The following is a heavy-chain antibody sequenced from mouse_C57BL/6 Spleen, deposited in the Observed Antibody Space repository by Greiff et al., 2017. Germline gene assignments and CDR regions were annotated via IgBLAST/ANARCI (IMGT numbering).Heavy chain of an antibody. Sequence: QVQLQQSGAELVKPGASVKLSCKASGYTFTSYWMHWVKQRPGQGLEWIGMIHPNSGSTNYNEKFESKATLTVDKSSSTAYMQLSSLTSEDSAVYYCARLGDYSNFYAMDYWGQGTSVTVSS. V-gene: IGHV1-64*01. CDR3: ARLGDYSNFYAMDY. J-gene: IGHJ4*01. CDR2: IHPNSGST. D-gene: IGHD2-5*01. CDR1: GYTFTSYW.